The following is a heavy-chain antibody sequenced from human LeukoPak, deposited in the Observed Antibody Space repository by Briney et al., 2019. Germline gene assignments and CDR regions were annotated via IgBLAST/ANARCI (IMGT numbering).Heavy chain of an antibody. CDR1: GGSISSSNYY. D-gene: IGHD6-19*01. CDR3: ARGKGSGWTFDY. CDR2: IYHSGST. Sequence: PSETLSLTCSVSGGSISSSNYYWGWIRQPPGKGLEWIGSIYHSGSTYYNPSLKSRVTISVDTSKNQFSLKLSSVTAADTAVYYCARGKGSGWTFDYWGQGTLVTVSS. J-gene: IGHJ4*02. V-gene: IGHV4-39*07.